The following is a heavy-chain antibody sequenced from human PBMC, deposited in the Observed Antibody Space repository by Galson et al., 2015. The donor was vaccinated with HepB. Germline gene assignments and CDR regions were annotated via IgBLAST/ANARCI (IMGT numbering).Heavy chain of an antibody. CDR3: ARLDDPIAVAGTRGYAFDI. V-gene: IGHV4-59*01. J-gene: IGHJ3*02. Sequence: SLTCTVSGGSISSYYWSWIRQPPGKGLEWIGYIYYSGSTNYNPSPKSRVTISVDTSKNQFSLKLSSVTAADTAVYYCARLDDPIAVAGTRGYAFDIWGQGTMVTVSS. CDR1: GGSISSYY. D-gene: IGHD6-19*01. CDR2: IYYSGST.